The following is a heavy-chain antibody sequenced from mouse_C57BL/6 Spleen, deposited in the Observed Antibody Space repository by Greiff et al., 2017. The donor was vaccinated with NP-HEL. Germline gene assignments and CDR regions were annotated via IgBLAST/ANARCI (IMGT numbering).Heavy chain of an antibody. CDR3: ARSGGQGYFDY. Sequence: VKLLESGAELVKPGASVKISCKASGYAFSSYWMNWVKQRPGKGLEWIGQIYPGDGDTNYNGKFKGKATLTADKSSSTAYMQLSSLTSEDSAVYFCARSGGQGYFDYWGQGTTLTVSS. CDR1: GYAFSSYW. D-gene: IGHD3-1*01. V-gene: IGHV1-80*01. CDR2: IYPGDGDT. J-gene: IGHJ2*01.